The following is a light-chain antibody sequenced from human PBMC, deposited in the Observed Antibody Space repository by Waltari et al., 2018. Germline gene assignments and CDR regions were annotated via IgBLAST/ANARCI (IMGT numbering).Light chain of an antibody. CDR1: SSDVGDYKY. CDR3: SSYTTRSTRV. V-gene: IGLV2-14*03. CDR2: DVT. J-gene: IGLJ1*01. Sequence: QSALTQPASVSGSPGQSITISCTATSSDVGDYKYVSWYQQHPGKVPKLLIYDVTNRPSRISVPFSGSNSGYTASLTISGLQAEDDADYYCSSYTTRSTRVFGTGTKVTVL.